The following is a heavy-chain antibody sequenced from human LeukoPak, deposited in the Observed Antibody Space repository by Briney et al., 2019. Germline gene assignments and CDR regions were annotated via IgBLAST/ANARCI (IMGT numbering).Heavy chain of an antibody. CDR2: INPNSGGT. J-gene: IGHJ4*02. CDR3: ARVGFVWGLVPAASFDY. CDR1: GYTFTGYY. D-gene: IGHD2-2*01. V-gene: IGHV1-2*02. Sequence: ASVTVSCKASGYTFTGYYMHWVRQAPGQGLEWMGWINPNSGGTNYAQKFQGRVTMTRDTSISTAYMELSRLRSDDTAVYYCARVGFVWGLVPAASFDYWGQGTLVTVSS.